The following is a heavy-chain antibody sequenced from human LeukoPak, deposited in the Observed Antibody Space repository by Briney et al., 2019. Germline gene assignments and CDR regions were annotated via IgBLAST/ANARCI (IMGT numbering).Heavy chain of an antibody. Sequence: GGSLRLSCAASGFTFSSYGMHWVRQAPGKGLEWVAVISYDGTNEYYADSVKGRFTISRDNSKSTLYLQMNSLRPEDTAVYYCASSRNSGSYYHLLDPWGQGTLVTVSS. CDR1: GFTFSSYG. D-gene: IGHD1-26*01. CDR2: ISYDGTNE. J-gene: IGHJ5*02. V-gene: IGHV3-30*03. CDR3: ASSRNSGSYYHLLDP.